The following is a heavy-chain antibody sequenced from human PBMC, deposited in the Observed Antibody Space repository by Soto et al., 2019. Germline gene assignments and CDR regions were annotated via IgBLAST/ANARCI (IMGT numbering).Heavy chain of an antibody. V-gene: IGHV3-15*01. CDR2: IKSKTDGGTT. CDR3: TTVVSGYIYGSDY. CDR1: GFTFSNAW. D-gene: IGHD5-18*01. Sequence: EVQLVESGGGLVKPGGSLRLSCAASGFTFSNAWMSWVRQAPGKGLEWVGRIKSKTDGGTTDYAAPVKGRFTTSRDDSENTLYLQMNSLKTEDKAVYYCTTVVSGYIYGSDYWGQGTLVTVSS. J-gene: IGHJ4*02.